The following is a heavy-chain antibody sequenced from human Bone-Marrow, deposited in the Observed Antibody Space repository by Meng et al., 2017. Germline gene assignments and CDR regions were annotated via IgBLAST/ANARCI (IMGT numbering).Heavy chain of an antibody. V-gene: IGHV3-7*01. CDR2: IKQDGSEK. CDR1: GFTFSSYW. J-gene: IGHJ6*02. D-gene: IGHD3-22*01. CDR3: ARLPGGNYYDSSGYYYYYYYGMDV. Sequence: GESLKISCAASGFTFSSYWMSWVCQAPGKGLEWVANIKQDGSEKYYVDSVKGRFTISRDNAKNSLYLQMNSLRAEDTAVYYCARLPGGNYYDSSGYYYYYYYGMDVWGQGTTVTVSS.